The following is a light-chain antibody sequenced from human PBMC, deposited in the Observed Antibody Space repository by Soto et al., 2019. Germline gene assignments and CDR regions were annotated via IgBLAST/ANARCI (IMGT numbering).Light chain of an antibody. CDR2: DAS. V-gene: IGKV3-11*01. CDR3: QEGTYWPA. CDR1: QSVSSY. J-gene: IGKJ4*01. Sequence: EILLTHSPSTLSLSPGEVVTLSCRASQSVSSYLAWYQQKPGQAPRLLIYDASSRATGIPARFSGSGSGTDFTLTISSLEPEDFAVYYCQEGTYWPAFGGGTKVDIK.